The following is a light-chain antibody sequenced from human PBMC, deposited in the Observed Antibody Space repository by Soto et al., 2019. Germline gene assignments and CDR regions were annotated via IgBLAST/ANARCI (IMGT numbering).Light chain of an antibody. CDR2: GAS. CDR3: QQDGSSPWT. V-gene: IGKV3-20*01. J-gene: IGKJ1*01. Sequence: EFELTQTPAALSLSPGDRATLSCLASQSVSSTYLAWYQQKPGQAPRLLIYGASSRATGIPDRFSGSGSGTDFTLTISRLEPEDFAVYYCQQDGSSPWTFGQGTKVDIK. CDR1: QSVSSTY.